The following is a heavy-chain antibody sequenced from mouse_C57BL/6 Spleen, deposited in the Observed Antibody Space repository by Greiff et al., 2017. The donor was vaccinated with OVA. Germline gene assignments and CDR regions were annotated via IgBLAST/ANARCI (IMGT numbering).Heavy chain of an antibody. CDR2: ISSGGSYT. Sequence: EVKLQESGGDLVKPGGSLKLSCAASGFTFSSYGMSWVRQTPDKRLEWVATISSGGSYTYYPDSVKGRFTISRDNAKNTLYLQMSSLKSEDTAMYYCARRHYYGSSYYFDYWGQGTTLTVSS. CDR1: GFTFSSYG. J-gene: IGHJ2*01. V-gene: IGHV5-6*02. CDR3: ARRHYYGSSYYFDY. D-gene: IGHD1-1*01.